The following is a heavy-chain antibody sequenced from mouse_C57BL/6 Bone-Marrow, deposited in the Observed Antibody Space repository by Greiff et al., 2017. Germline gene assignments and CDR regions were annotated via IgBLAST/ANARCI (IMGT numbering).Heavy chain of an antibody. CDR2: IYPGGGYT. D-gene: IGHD2-4*01. Sequence: QVHVKQSGAELVRPGTSVKMSCKASGYTFTNYWIGWAKQRPGHGLEWIGDIYPGGGYTNYNEKFKGKATLTADKSSSTAYMQFSSLTSEDSASYYCALYYDYDRDYWGRGTSVTVSS. V-gene: IGHV1-63*01. CDR3: ALYYDYDRDY. CDR1: GYTFTNYW. J-gene: IGHJ4*01.